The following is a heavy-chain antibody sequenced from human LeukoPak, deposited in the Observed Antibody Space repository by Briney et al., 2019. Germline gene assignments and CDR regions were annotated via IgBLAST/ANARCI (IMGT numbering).Heavy chain of an antibody. CDR2: ISYDGSNK. V-gene: IGHV3-30*18. CDR3: AKGSGSYYYGMDV. CDR1: GFTFSSYG. D-gene: IGHD3-10*01. Sequence: GGSLGLSCAASGFTFSSYGMHWVRQAPGKGLEWVAVISYDGSNKYYADSVKGRFTISRDNSKNTLYLQMNSLRAEDTAVYYCAKGSGSYYYGMDVWGKGTTVTVSS. J-gene: IGHJ6*04.